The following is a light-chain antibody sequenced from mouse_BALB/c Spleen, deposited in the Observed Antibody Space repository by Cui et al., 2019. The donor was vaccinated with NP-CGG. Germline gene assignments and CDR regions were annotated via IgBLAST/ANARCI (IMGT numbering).Light chain of an antibody. CDR3: ALWYSNHWV. V-gene: IGLV1*01. J-gene: IGLJ1*01. CDR1: TGAVTTSNY. CDR2: GTN. Sequence: QAVVFLESALTTSPGETVTLTCRSSTGAVTTSNYANWVQEKPDHLFTGLIGGTNNRVPGVPARFSGSLIGDKAALTITGAQTEDEAIYFCALWYSNHWVFGGGTKLTVL.